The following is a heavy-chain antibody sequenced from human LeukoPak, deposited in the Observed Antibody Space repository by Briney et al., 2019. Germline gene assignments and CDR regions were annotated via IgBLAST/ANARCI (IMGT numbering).Heavy chain of an antibody. CDR1: GFTFSSYA. D-gene: IGHD3-16*01. CDR3: ARGLRRFDY. V-gene: IGHV3-30-3*01. J-gene: IGHJ4*02. CDR2: ISYDGSNK. Sequence: PGGSLRLSCAASGFTFSSYAMSWVRQAPGKGLEWVAVISYDGSNKYYADSVKGRFTISRDNSKNTLYLQMNSLRAEDTAVYYCARGLRRFDYWGQGTLVTVSS.